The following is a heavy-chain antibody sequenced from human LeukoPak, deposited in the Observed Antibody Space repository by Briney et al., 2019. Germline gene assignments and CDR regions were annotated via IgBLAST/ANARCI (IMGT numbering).Heavy chain of an antibody. CDR3: ARDVSSFDAFDI. Sequence: SETLSLTCTVSGGSVRSGTYYWSWIRQPPGKGLEWIGYIYYSGSTNYNPSLKSRVTISVDTSKNQFSLKLSSVTTTDTAVYYCARDVSSFDAFDIWGQGTMVTVSS. D-gene: IGHD2-2*01. CDR1: GGSVRSGTYY. V-gene: IGHV4-61*01. J-gene: IGHJ3*02. CDR2: IYYSGST.